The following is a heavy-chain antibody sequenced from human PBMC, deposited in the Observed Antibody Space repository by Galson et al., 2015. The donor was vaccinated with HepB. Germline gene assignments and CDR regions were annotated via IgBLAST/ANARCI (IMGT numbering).Heavy chain of an antibody. CDR1: GGSISSYY. CDR3: ARGIGIAVAGTRYFDP. Sequence: LTCTVSGGSISSYYWSWIRQPAGKGLEWIGHIYTSGSTNYNPSLKSRVTMSVDTSKNQFSLKLSSVTAADTAVYYCARGIGIAVAGTRYFDPWGQGTLVTVSS. CDR2: IYTSGST. D-gene: IGHD6-19*01. J-gene: IGHJ5*02. V-gene: IGHV4-4*07.